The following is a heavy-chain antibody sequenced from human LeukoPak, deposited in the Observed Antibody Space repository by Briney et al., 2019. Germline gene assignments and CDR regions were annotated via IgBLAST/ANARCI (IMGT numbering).Heavy chain of an antibody. CDR1: GFTFISYA. J-gene: IGHJ2*01. CDR3: ARASPADFNL. Sequence: GGSLRLSCAASGFTFISYAMSWVRQAPGKGLVWVSRIRGDRIVTNYADSVEGRFTVSRDNAKNTVHLQMNSLRDDDTAVYYCARASPADFNLWGRGTLVTVSS. V-gene: IGHV3-74*01. CDR2: IRGDRIVT.